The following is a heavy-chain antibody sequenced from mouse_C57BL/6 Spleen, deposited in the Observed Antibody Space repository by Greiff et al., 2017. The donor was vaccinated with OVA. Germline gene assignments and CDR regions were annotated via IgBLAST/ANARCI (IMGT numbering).Heavy chain of an antibody. CDR2: IYPGSGNN. V-gene: IGHV1-76*01. D-gene: IGHD4-1*01. CDR1: GYSFTDYY. Sequence: VKLMESGPELVRPWASVSLSCTASGYSFTDYYINWVKQRPGQGLEWIAMIYPGSGNNYYNEKFKGKATLTAEKSSSTAYMQLSSLTSEDSAVYFCARSRLGPDYYAMDYWGQGTSVTVSS. J-gene: IGHJ4*01. CDR3: ARSRLGPDYYAMDY.